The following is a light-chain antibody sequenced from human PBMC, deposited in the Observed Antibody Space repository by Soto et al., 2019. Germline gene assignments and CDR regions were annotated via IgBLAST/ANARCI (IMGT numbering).Light chain of an antibody. CDR1: QSVRNW. CDR2: DSS. CDR3: QQYDGYSPQT. Sequence: LSTLFASKRDRVTITCRASQSVRNWLAWYQQKPGRAPQLLIYDSSTLEPGVPSRFRGSGSGTEFTLTINGLQPDDFATYYCQQYDGYSPQTFGQRSIVDVK. V-gene: IGKV1-5*01. J-gene: IGKJ1*01.